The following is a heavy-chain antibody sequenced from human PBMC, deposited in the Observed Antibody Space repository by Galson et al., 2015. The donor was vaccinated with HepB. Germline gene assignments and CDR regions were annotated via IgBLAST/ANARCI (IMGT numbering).Heavy chain of an antibody. CDR3: ARATLITIFGVVGPGALDY. V-gene: IGHV1-69*13. D-gene: IGHD3-3*01. Sequence: SVKVSCKASGGTFSGYAISWVRQAPGQGLEWMGGIIPIFGTANYAQKFQGRVTITADESTSTAYMELSSLRSEDTAVYYCARATLITIFGVVGPGALDYWGQGTLVTASS. CDR2: IIPIFGTA. CDR1: GGTFSGYA. J-gene: IGHJ4*02.